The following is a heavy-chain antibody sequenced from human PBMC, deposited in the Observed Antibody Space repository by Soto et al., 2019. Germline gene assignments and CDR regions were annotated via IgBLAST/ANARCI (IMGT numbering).Heavy chain of an antibody. Sequence: SETLSLTCAVSGDSVRSSYWWTWVRQPPGKGLEWIGEIYHSGDTNYNASLKSRVTISVETSNNQFSLKLSSVNAADTAVYYCARRGLYGGVPGYFDFWGQGTLITVSS. CDR2: IYHSGDT. J-gene: IGHJ4*02. CDR3: ARRGLYGGVPGYFDF. D-gene: IGHD2-8*01. CDR1: GDSVRSSYW. V-gene: IGHV4-4*02.